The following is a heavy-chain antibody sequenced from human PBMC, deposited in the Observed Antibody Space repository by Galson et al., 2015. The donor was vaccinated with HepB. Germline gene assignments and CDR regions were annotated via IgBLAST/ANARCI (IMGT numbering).Heavy chain of an antibody. V-gene: IGHV3-48*02. CDR1: GFTFSSYS. CDR3: ASAPGPTYYYDSSGHFDY. Sequence: SLRLSCAASGFTFSSYSMNWVRQAPGKGLEWVSYISSSSSTIYYADSVKGRFTISRDNAKNSLYLQMNSLRDEDTAVYYCASAPGPTYYYDSSGHFDYWGQGTLVTVSS. J-gene: IGHJ4*02. D-gene: IGHD3-22*01. CDR2: ISSSSSTI.